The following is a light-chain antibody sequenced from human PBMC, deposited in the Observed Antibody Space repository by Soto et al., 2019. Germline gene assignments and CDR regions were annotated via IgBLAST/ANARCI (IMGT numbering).Light chain of an antibody. V-gene: IGKV3-20*01. CDR1: QSVTSSY. CDR2: GAS. Sequence: EFVLTQSPGTLSLSPGERATLSCRASQSVTSSYLAWYQQKPGQAPRLLIYGASSRATVIPDRFSGSGSGTDFTLTISRLEPEDFAVYYCQQYGSSPLTFGQGTKVEIK. CDR3: QQYGSSPLT. J-gene: IGKJ1*01.